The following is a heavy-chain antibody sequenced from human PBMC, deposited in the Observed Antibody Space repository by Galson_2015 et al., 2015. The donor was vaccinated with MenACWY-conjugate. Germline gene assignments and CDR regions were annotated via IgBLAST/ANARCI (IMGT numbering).Heavy chain of an antibody. D-gene: IGHD3-22*01. V-gene: IGHV3-53*01. CDR3: ARESGDSSGHPSS. J-gene: IGHJ5*02. CDR1: GFSVSSEY. Sequence: SLRLSCAASGFSVSSEYMSWVRQAPGKGLEWVSIIYRGGKTFYADSVQGRFIISRDNSKNTLYLQMNSLTAEDTAVYYCARESGDSSGHPSSWGQGTLVTVPS. CDR2: IYRGGKT.